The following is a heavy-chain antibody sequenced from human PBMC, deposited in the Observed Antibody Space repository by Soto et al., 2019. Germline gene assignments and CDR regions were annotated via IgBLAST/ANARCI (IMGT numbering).Heavy chain of an antibody. CDR1: GYTFTSYG. J-gene: IGHJ3*02. CDR3: ASRTYDFWSGYHDDAFDI. CDR2: ISAYNGNT. Sequence: QVQLVQSGAEVKKPGASVKVSCKASGYTFTSYGISWVRQAPGQGLEWMGWISAYNGNTNYAQKLQGRVTMTTDTSTSTAYMELRSLRSDDTAVYYCASRTYDFWSGYHDDAFDIWGQGTMVTVSS. D-gene: IGHD3-3*01. V-gene: IGHV1-18*01.